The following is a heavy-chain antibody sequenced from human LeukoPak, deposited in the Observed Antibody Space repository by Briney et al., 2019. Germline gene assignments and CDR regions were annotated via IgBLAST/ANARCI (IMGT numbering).Heavy chain of an antibody. V-gene: IGHV3-7*01. CDR1: GFTFSNYW. D-gene: IGHD6-13*01. CDR2: IKQDGSEK. CDR3: ASPYSSRWYELCY. J-gene: IGHJ4*02. Sequence: GESLRLSCAASGFTFSNYWMSWVRQAPGKGLEWVANIKQDGSEKYYVDSVKGRFTISRDNAKNSLYLQMNSLRAEDTAVYYCASPYSSRWYELCYWGQGTLVTVSS.